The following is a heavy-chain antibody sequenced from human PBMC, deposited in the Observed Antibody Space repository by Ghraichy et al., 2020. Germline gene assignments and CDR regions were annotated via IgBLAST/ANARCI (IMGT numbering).Heavy chain of an antibody. CDR2: ISGSGGST. Sequence: GRSLRLSCAASGFTFSSYAMSWVRQAPGKGLEWVSAISGSGGSTYYADSVKGRFTISRDNSKNTLYLQMNSLRAEDTAVYYCGRYCTNGVCYPYYYYYGMDVWGQGTTVTVSS. J-gene: IGHJ6*02. V-gene: IGHV3-23*01. CDR3: GRYCTNGVCYPYYYYYGMDV. D-gene: IGHD2-8*01. CDR1: GFTFSSYA.